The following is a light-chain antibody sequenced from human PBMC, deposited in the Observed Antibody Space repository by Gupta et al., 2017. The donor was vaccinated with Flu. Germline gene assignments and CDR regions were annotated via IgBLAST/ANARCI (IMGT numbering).Light chain of an antibody. CDR3: ASWDDSRNGGV. V-gene: IGLV1-44*01. Sequence: VTISCSGSSSNIGSNTVSWYQQLPGTAPKLLIYTNNQRPSGVPDRFSGSKSDTSASLAISGLQAEDEADYYCASWDDSRNGGVFGGGTKLTVL. J-gene: IGLJ3*02. CDR2: TNN. CDR1: SSNIGSNT.